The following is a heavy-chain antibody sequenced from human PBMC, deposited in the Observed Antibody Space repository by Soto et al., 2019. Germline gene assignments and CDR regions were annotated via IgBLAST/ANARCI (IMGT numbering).Heavy chain of an antibody. Sequence: AGSLRLSCAASGFTFSSYAMSWVRQAPGKGLEWVSAISGSGGSTYYADSVKGRFTISRDNSKNTLYLQMNSLRAEDTAIYYCAKDVYSSGWYNWFDPWGQGTLVTVSS. D-gene: IGHD6-19*01. V-gene: IGHV3-23*01. J-gene: IGHJ5*02. CDR3: AKDVYSSGWYNWFDP. CDR1: GFTFSSYA. CDR2: ISGSGGST.